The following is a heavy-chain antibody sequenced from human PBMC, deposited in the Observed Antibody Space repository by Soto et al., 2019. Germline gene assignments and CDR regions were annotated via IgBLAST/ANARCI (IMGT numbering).Heavy chain of an antibody. Sequence: GGSLRLSCAASGFSFSSYAMNWVRQAPGKGLEWVSGISGSGRSTYYADSVKGRFTISRDSSTNTLNLHMNSLRVDDTAIYYCAKGGYDSTGSVPPAPLDCRGQGTLVTVSS. CDR1: GFSFSSYA. V-gene: IGHV3-23*01. J-gene: IGHJ4*02. CDR3: AKGGYDSTGSVPPAPLDC. CDR2: ISGSGRST. D-gene: IGHD3-22*01.